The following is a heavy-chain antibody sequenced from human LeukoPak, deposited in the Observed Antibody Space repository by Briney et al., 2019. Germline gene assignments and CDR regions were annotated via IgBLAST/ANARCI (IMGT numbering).Heavy chain of an antibody. J-gene: IGHJ3*02. V-gene: IGHV1-18*01. CDR2: ISAYNGNT. CDR1: GYTFTSYG. Sequence: ASVKVSCKASGYTFTSYGISWVRQAPGQGLEWMGWISAYNGNTNYAQKLQGRVTMTTDTSTSTAYMALRSLRSDDTAVYYCARVDRGSGSYSAFDIWGQGTMVTVSS. CDR3: ARVDRGSGSYSAFDI. D-gene: IGHD3-10*01.